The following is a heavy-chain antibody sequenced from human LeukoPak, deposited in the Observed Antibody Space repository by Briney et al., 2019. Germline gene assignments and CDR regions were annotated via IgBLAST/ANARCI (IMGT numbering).Heavy chain of an antibody. J-gene: IGHJ3*02. D-gene: IGHD4-17*01. V-gene: IGHV1-46*01. CDR1: GYTSTSNY. CDR3: ARVNDYGDYVRAFDI. Sequence: ASVKVSCKAFGYTSTSNYMHWVRQAPGQGPEWMGVISPSGGSTTYARKFQGRVTLTRDMSTSTDYLELSSLRSEDTAVYYCARVNDYGDYVRAFDIWGQGTMVTVSS. CDR2: ISPSGGST.